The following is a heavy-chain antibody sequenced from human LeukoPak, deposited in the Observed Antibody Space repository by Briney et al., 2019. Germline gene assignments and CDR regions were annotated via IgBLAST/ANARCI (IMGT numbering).Heavy chain of an antibody. CDR1: GYTYTSYW. J-gene: IGHJ4*02. D-gene: IGHD3-9*01. CDR2: IYPGDSDT. CDR3: ARILRNFDWSTLDF. Sequence: GESLKISCTGSGYTYTSYWIAWVRQMPGKGLEWMGIIYPGDSDTRYSPSFQGQVTISADKSISTAYLQWRSLKTSDTAMYYCARILRNFDWSTLDFWGQGGLVTVSS. V-gene: IGHV5-51*01.